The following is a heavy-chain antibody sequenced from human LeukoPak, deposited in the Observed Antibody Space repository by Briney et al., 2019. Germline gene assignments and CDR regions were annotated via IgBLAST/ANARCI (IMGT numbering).Heavy chain of an antibody. V-gene: IGHV1-46*01. CDR3: ARANYDYVWGSYRTGENFDY. D-gene: IGHD3-16*02. Sequence: GASVKVSCKASGYTFTSYYMHWVRQAPGQGLEWMGIINPSGGSTSYAQKFQGRVTMTRDTSTSTVYTELSSLRSEDTAVYYCARANYDYVWGSYRTGENFDYWGQGTLVTVSS. J-gene: IGHJ4*02. CDR2: INPSGGST. CDR1: GYTFTSYY.